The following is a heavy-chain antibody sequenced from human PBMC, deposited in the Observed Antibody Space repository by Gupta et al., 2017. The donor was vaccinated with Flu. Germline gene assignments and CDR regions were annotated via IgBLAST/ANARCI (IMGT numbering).Heavy chain of an antibody. CDR2: LKQDGSDQ. CDR3: ARGSHDSKYSCFET. J-gene: IGHJ5*02. D-gene: IGHD4-4*01. Sequence: GLEWVATLKQDGSDQDYVDSVKGRFTISRDSAKNSLYLQMNGLRVEDTAVYYCARGSHDSKYSCFETWGQGPRVTVSS. V-gene: IGHV3-7*01.